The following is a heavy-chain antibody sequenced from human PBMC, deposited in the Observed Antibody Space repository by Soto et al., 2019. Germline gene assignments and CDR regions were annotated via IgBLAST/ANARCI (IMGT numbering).Heavy chain of an antibody. CDR3: AGVAATIPWFDP. D-gene: IGHD2-15*01. CDR1: GGPISSSSYY. J-gene: IGHJ5*02. V-gene: IGHV4-39*01. Sequence: PSETLSLTCTVSGGPISSSSYYWGWIRQPPGKGLEWIGSIYYSGSTYYNPSLKSRVTISVDTSKNQFSLKLSSVTAADTAVYYCAGVAATIPWFDPWGQGTLVTVSS. CDR2: IYYSGST.